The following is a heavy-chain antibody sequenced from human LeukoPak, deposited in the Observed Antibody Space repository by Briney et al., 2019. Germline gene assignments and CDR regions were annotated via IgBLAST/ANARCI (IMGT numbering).Heavy chain of an antibody. V-gene: IGHV3-30*18. J-gene: IGHJ6*02. Sequence: PGGSLRLSCVASGFTFSNYGIHWVRQAPGKGLEWVAIISFDGSNKYYADSVKGRFTISRDNSKNTLYLRINSLRVEDTAVYYCAKPTTAARPTGRNYGMDVWGQGTTVTVSS. CDR2: ISFDGSNK. CDR1: GFTFSNYG. CDR3: AKPTTAARPTGRNYGMDV. D-gene: IGHD6-13*01.